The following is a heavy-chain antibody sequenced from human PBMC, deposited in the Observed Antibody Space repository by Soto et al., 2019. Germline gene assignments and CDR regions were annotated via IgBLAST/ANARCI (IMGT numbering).Heavy chain of an antibody. D-gene: IGHD1-26*01. J-gene: IGHJ4*02. Sequence: GGSLRLSCAASGFTFSSYGMHWVRQAPGKGLEWVAVISYDGSNKYYADSVKGRFTISRDNSKNTLYLQMSSLRAEDTAVYYCAREALVGATSNFDYWGQGTLVPVSS. CDR3: AREALVGATSNFDY. V-gene: IGHV3-30*03. CDR2: ISYDGSNK. CDR1: GFTFSSYG.